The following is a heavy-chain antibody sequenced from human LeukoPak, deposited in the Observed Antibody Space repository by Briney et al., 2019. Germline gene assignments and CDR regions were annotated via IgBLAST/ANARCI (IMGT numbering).Heavy chain of an antibody. V-gene: IGHV3-23*01. CDR1: GFSFNNYV. D-gene: IGHD3-22*01. CDR2: ISGDGART. CDR3: ATYYDRSGYKLDY. Sequence: GGSLRLSCAASGFSFNNYVMSWVRQAPGKGLEWVSAISGDGARTYYADSVKGRFTISRDNSKNTLDLQMNSLRAEDTAIYYCATYYDRSGYKLDYWGQGTLVTVSS. J-gene: IGHJ4*02.